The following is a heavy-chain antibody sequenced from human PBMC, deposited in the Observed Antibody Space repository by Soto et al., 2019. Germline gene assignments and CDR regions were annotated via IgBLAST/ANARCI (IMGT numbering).Heavy chain of an antibody. D-gene: IGHD6-6*01. CDR3: ARTSKFDC. V-gene: IGHV4-34*01. Sequence: PSETLSLTCAVYCGSFRGYYWSWIRQPPGKGLEWIGEINHSGSTNYNPSLKSRVTMSVDTSKNQFSLKLSSVTAADTAVCYCARTSKFDCWGQGTLVTVSS. J-gene: IGHJ4*02. CDR1: CGSFRGYY. CDR2: INHSGST.